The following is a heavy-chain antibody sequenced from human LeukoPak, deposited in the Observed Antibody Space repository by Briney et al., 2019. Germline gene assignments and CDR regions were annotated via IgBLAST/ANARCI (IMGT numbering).Heavy chain of an antibody. CDR3: ASERPSTGCFDP. D-gene: IGHD1-1*01. CDR1: GYTFTSYY. J-gene: IGHJ5*02. Sequence: RWASVKVSCTASGYTFTSYYIHWVRQAPGQGLEWMAVSSPGGGKTYYTQKFQGRVTVTSDTSTTTVYLEVSSLTSEDTAVYYCASERPSTGCFDPWGQGTLVTVSS. CDR2: SSPGGGKT. V-gene: IGHV1-46*01.